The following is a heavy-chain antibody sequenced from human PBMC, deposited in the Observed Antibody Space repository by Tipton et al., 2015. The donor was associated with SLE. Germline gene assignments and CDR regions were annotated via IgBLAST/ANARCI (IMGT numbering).Heavy chain of an antibody. J-gene: IGHJ6*03. D-gene: IGHD3-3*01. CDR3: ARAYYDFWRGDYYYYMDV. V-gene: IGHV4-59*01. CDR1: GGSISSFY. Sequence: TLSLTCTVSGGSISSFYWSWIRQPPGKGLEWIGYIYYTGSTKYSPSLKSRVTISVDTSKNQFSLKLSSVTAADTAVYYCARAYYDFWRGDYYYYMDVWGKGTTVTVSS. CDR2: IYYTGST.